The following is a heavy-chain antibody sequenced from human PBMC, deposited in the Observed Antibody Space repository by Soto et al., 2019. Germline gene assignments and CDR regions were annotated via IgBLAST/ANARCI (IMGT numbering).Heavy chain of an antibody. Sequence: PGGSLRLSCAASGFTFSRYSMNWVRQAPGKGLEWVSSISSTTNYRYYADSMKGRFTVSSDNAKNSVYREMNSVSAEDTAVYYCARESEDLTSNFDYWGQGTLVTVSS. CDR1: GFTFSRYS. CDR3: ARESEDLTSNFDY. V-gene: IGHV3-21*01. J-gene: IGHJ4*02. CDR2: ISSTTNYR.